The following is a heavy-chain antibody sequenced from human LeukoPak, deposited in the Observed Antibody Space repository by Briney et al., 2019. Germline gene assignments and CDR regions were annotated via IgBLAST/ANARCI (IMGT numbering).Heavy chain of an antibody. Sequence: ASVKVSCKASGYTFTSYGIRWVRQAPGQGLEWMGWISAYNGNTNYAQKLQGRVTMTTDTSTSTAYMELRSLRSDDTAVYYCARDSVTSYYYGMDVWGQGTTVTVSS. CDR2: ISAYNGNT. CDR3: ARDSVTSYYYGMDV. J-gene: IGHJ6*02. CDR1: GYTFTSYG. V-gene: IGHV1-18*01. D-gene: IGHD3-16*02.